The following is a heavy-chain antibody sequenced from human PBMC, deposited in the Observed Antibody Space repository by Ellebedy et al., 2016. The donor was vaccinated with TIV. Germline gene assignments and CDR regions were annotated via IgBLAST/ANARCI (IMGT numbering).Heavy chain of an antibody. D-gene: IGHD5-18*01. Sequence: GESLKISXAASGFTFSDYWMIWVRQAPGKGLESVANIKKDGSDIYYLDSVKGRFTISRDNAKNSLYLQMNSLRVEDTAVYYCVRYGYGYSYPFDYWGQGTQVTVSS. J-gene: IGHJ4*02. V-gene: IGHV3-7*03. CDR1: GFTFSDYW. CDR2: IKKDGSDI. CDR3: VRYGYGYSYPFDY.